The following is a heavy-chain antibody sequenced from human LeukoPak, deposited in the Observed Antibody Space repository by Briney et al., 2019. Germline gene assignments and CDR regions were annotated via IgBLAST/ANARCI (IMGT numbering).Heavy chain of an antibody. D-gene: IGHD3-22*01. J-gene: IGHJ3*02. V-gene: IGHV1-2*06. CDR1: RYTFTDYY. CDR2: SKPNSGGT. CDR3: ARAGVWDSSDTSGYHNGAFDI. Sequence: GASVKVSCKASRYTFTDYYMDWVRQAPGQGLEWMGRSKPNSGGTNYGQKFQGRVTMTRDTSISIAYMELSNLRSDDTAVYYCARAGVWDSSDTSGYHNGAFDIWGQGTMVTVSS.